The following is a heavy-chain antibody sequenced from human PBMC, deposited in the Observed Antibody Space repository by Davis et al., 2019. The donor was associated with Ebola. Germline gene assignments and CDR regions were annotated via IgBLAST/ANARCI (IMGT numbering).Heavy chain of an antibody. Sequence: MPSETLSLTCTVSAGSISSYYWSWIRQPPGKGLEWIGYIYYSGSTYYNPSLKSRVTISVDTSKNQFSLKLSSVTAADTAVYYCARVPRYCSSTSCYVDAFDIWGQGTMVTVSS. CDR1: AGSISSYY. D-gene: IGHD2-2*01. CDR3: ARVPRYCSSTSCYVDAFDI. J-gene: IGHJ3*02. V-gene: IGHV4-59*01. CDR2: IYYSGST.